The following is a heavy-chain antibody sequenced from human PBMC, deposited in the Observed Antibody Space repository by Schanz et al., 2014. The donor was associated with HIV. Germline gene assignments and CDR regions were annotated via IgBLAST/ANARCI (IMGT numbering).Heavy chain of an antibody. CDR3: ARGDFGGNSVDY. Sequence: QLQLLESGPGLVKPSETLSLTCTVSGGSISSSSYSWGWIRQPPGKGLEWIGTIYNSGSTDYNPSLKSRGTISVDTSKNQFSLKLSSVSAADTAVYYCARGDFGGNSVDYWGHGNMVTVSS. V-gene: IGHV4-39*01. CDR2: IYNSGST. D-gene: IGHD4-17*01. CDR1: GGSISSSSYS. J-gene: IGHJ4*01.